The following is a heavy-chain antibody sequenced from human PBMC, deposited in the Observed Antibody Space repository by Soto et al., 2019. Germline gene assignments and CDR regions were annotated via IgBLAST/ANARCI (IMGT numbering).Heavy chain of an antibody. CDR2: INPNSGGT. V-gene: IGHV1-2*02. D-gene: IGHD4-17*01. J-gene: IGHJ4*02. Sequence: GASVKVSCKASGYTFTGYYMHWVRQAPGQGLELMGWINPNSGGTNYAQKFQGRVTMTRDTSISTAYMELSRLRSDDTPVYYCARLVTVTTSDYWGQGTLVTVSS. CDR1: GYTFTGYY. CDR3: ARLVTVTTSDY.